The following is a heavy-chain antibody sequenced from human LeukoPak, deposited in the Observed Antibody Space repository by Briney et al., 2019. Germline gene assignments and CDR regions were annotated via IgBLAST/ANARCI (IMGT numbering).Heavy chain of an antibody. CDR3: ARDLHDVIAAAAGSCGY. V-gene: IGHV1-18*01. CDR1: GYTFTSYG. CDR2: ISAYNGNT. Sequence: ASVKVSCKASGYTFTSYGISWVRQAPGQGLEWMGWISAYNGNTNYAQKLQGRVTMTTDTSTSTAYMELRSLRSDDTAVYYCARDLHDVIAAAAGSCGYWGQRTLVTVSS. J-gene: IGHJ4*02. D-gene: IGHD6-13*01.